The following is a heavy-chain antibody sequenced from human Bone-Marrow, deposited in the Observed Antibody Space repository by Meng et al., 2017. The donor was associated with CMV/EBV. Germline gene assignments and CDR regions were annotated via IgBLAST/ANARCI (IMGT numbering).Heavy chain of an antibody. V-gene: IGHV3-30*02. CDR2: IRYDGSNN. J-gene: IGHJ4*02. CDR1: GFTFSSYG. Sequence: GESLKISCAASGFTFSSYGMHWVRQAPGKGLEWVAFIRYDGSNNYYVDSVKGRFTISRDSSKNTPYLQMNSLRAEDTAVYYCAKSYGDYVDYFDYWGQGTLVTVSS. CDR3: AKSYGDYVDYFDY. D-gene: IGHD4-17*01.